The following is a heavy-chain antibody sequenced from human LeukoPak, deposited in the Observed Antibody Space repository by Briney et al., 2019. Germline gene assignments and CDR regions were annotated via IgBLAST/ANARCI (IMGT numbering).Heavy chain of an antibody. CDR2: ISYDGSNK. V-gene: IGHV3-30*12. CDR1: GFSFSNYG. D-gene: IGHD1-26*01. Sequence: GGSLRLSCAASGFSFSNYGMHWVRQAPGKGLEWVAVISYDGSNKYYADSVKGRFTISRDNSKNTLYLQMNSLRAEDTAVYYCAKRSGSYLDDYWGQGTLVTVSS. J-gene: IGHJ4*02. CDR3: AKRSGSYLDDY.